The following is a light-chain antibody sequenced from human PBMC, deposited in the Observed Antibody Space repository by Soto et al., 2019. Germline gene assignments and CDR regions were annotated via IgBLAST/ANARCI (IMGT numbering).Light chain of an antibody. CDR1: QSVSSSY. CDR3: QQYGSSPPEYT. J-gene: IGKJ2*01. Sequence: EIVLTQSPGTLSLSPGERATLSCRASQSVSSSYLARYQQKPGQAPRLLIYGASSRATGIPDRFSGSGSGTDFTLTISRLEAEDFAVYDCQQYGSSPPEYTFGQGTKLEIK. V-gene: IGKV3-20*01. CDR2: GAS.